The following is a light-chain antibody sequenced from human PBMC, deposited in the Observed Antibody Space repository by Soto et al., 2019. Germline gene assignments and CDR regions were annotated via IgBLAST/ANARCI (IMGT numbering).Light chain of an antibody. J-gene: IGKJ1*01. Sequence: DIQMTQSPSSLSASVGDRVTITCRASQGIRNDLGWYQQKPGKAPKRLIYAASSLQSGVPSRFSGSGSGTDFTLTISSLEPEDFAVYYCQQRSNWPPWTFGQGTKVDIK. CDR2: AAS. V-gene: IGKV1-17*01. CDR3: QQRSNWPPWT. CDR1: QGIRND.